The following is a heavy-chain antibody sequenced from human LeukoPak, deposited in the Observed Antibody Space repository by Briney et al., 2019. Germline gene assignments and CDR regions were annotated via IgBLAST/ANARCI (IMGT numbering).Heavy chain of an antibody. Sequence: GGSLRLSCAASGFTFSTYSMNWVRQAPGKGLEWVSHITSSSSAIYYADSVKGRFSISRDNAKNSLYLQMNSLRAEDTAVYYCARHLYSSSPDWGQGTLVTVSS. CDR2: ITSSSSAI. V-gene: IGHV3-48*01. J-gene: IGHJ4*02. CDR1: GFTFSTYS. D-gene: IGHD6-6*01. CDR3: ARHLYSSSPD.